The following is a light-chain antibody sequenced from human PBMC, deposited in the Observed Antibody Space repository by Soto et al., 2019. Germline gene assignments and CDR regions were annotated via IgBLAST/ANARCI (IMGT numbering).Light chain of an antibody. Sequence: DIQMTQSPSTLSASVGDRVSITCRASQSISYWLAWYQQKPGKAPNLLIYDASRLESGVPSRVSGSGSGTAFTLTISSLQPDDFATYYCQQYNSYPWTFGQGTKVEVK. CDR3: QQYNSYPWT. CDR2: DAS. V-gene: IGKV1-5*01. J-gene: IGKJ1*01. CDR1: QSISYW.